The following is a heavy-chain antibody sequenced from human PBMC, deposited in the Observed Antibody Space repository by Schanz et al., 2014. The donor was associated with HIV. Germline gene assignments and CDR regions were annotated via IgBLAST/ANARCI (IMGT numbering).Heavy chain of an antibody. CDR1: GFTFSSYG. D-gene: IGHD4-17*01. Sequence: QVQLVESGGGVVQPGRSLRLSCAASGFTFSSYGMHWVRQAPGKGLEWVAFISDDGSNKYYADSVKGRFTISRDNSKNTLYLQMNSLRAEDTAVYYCAKEGYGEGYYGMDVWGQGTTVTVSS. J-gene: IGHJ6*02. CDR3: AKEGYGEGYYGMDV. CDR2: ISDDGSNK. V-gene: IGHV3-30*18.